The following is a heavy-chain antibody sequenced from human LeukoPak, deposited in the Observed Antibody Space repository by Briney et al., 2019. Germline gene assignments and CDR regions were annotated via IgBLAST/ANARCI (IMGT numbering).Heavy chain of an antibody. D-gene: IGHD3-22*01. J-gene: IGHJ4*02. Sequence: ASVKVSCKASGYTFTSYGISWVRQAPGQGLEWMGWISAYNGNTNYAQKLQGRVTMTMDTSISTAYMELSRLRSDDTAVYYCARDSDYYEPLWGQGTLVTVSS. V-gene: IGHV1-18*01. CDR2: ISAYNGNT. CDR3: ARDSDYYEPL. CDR1: GYTFTSYG.